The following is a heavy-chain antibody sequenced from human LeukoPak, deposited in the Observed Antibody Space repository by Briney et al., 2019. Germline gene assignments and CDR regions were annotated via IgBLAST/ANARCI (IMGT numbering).Heavy chain of an antibody. CDR2: ISYDGSNK. V-gene: IGHV3-30-3*01. CDR1: GFTFSSYA. D-gene: IGHD4-23*01. J-gene: IGHJ4*02. Sequence: GGSLRLSCAASGFTFSSYAVHWVRQAPGKGLEWVAVISYDGSNKYYADSVKGRFTISRDNSKNTLYLQMNSLRAEDTAVYYCARARYGGKGGASGYWGQGTLATVSS. CDR3: ARARYGGKGGASGY.